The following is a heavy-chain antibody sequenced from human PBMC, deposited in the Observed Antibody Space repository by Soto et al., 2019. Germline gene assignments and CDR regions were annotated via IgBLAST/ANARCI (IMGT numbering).Heavy chain of an antibody. J-gene: IGHJ4*02. CDR2: IVGSGDST. CDR3: ARGPLGYYDSSGYDY. CDR1: GFTFSSYA. V-gene: IGHV3-23*01. Sequence: GGSLRLSCAASGFTFSSYAMSWVRQAPGKGLEWVSAIVGSGDSTHYADSVKGRFTISRDNSKNTLYLQMNSLRAEDTAVYYCARGPLGYYDSSGYDYWGQGTLVTVSS. D-gene: IGHD3-22*01.